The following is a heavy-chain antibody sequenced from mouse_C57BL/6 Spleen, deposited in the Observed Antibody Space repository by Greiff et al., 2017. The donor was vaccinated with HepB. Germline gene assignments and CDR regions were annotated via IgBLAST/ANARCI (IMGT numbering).Heavy chain of an antibody. CDR3: ARGGGRGAPFDY. CDR1: GYAFTNYL. CDR2: INPGSGGT. V-gene: IGHV1-54*01. J-gene: IGHJ2*01. Sequence: QVQLQQSGAELVRPGTSVKVSCKASGYAFTNYLIEWVKQRPGQGLEWIGVINPGSGGTNYNEKFKGKATLTVDKSSSTAYMQLSSLTSEDSAVYCCARGGGRGAPFDYWGQGTTLTVSS.